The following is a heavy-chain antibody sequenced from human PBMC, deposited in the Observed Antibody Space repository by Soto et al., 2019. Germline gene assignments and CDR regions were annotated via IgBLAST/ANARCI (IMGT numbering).Heavy chain of an antibody. D-gene: IGHD3-10*01. J-gene: IGHJ4*02. CDR1: GLTFGSRA. CDR2: ITDNGGDA. Sequence: GGSLRLSCVASGLTFGSRAMSWVRQAPGEGLQWVATITDNGGDAKYADSVRGRFVISRDNSKKTLYLQMTSLTAEDSAMYFCARGSAESYPGSRIFDFWGRGTLVTVSS. V-gene: IGHV3-23*01. CDR3: ARGSAESYPGSRIFDF.